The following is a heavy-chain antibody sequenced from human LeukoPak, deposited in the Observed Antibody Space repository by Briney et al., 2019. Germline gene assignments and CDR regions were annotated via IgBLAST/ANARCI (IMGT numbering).Heavy chain of an antibody. CDR1: GYTFTGYY. Sequence: ASVKVSCKASGYTFTGYYMHWVRQAPGQGLEWMGRINPNSGGTNYAQKFQGRVNVTRDTSISTAYMELSRLRSDDTAVYYCARDQGSGFPLDYWGQGTLVTVSS. CDR3: ARDQGSGFPLDY. V-gene: IGHV1-2*06. D-gene: IGHD6-19*01. J-gene: IGHJ4*02. CDR2: INPNSGGT.